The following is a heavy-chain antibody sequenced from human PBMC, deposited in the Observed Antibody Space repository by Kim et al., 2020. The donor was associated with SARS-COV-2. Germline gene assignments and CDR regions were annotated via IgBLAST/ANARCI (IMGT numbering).Heavy chain of an antibody. V-gene: IGHV3-53*01. Sequence: VKGQFTISRDNSKNKLYLQMNSLRAEDTAVYYCARERYYDSSGYAHYFDYWGQGTLVTVSS. CDR3: ARERYYDSSGYAHYFDY. D-gene: IGHD3-22*01. J-gene: IGHJ4*02.